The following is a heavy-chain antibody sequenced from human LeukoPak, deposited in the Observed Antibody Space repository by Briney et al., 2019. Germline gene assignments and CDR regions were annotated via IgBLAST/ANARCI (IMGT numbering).Heavy chain of an antibody. Sequence: VGSLRLSCAASGFTFSTYGVHWVRQAPGKGLEWLAFIRYDGSDKKYADSVKGRFTISRDNSKNSLYLQMNSLRPDDTAMYYCTKFGATHFFDIWGQGTMVTVSS. J-gene: IGHJ3*02. CDR2: IRYDGSDK. CDR1: GFTFSTYG. D-gene: IGHD3-10*01. CDR3: TKFGATHFFDI. V-gene: IGHV3-30*02.